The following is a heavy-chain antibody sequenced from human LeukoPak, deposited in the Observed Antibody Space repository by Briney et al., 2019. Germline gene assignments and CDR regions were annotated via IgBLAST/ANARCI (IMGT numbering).Heavy chain of an antibody. CDR1: GFTFSSYG. Sequence: GGSLRLSCAASGFTFSSYGMHWVRQAPGKGLEWVAFIRYDGSNKYYADSVKGRFTISSDNSKNTLYLQMNSLRPEDTAVYFCAKGILYSGYDLGMDVWGKGTTVTISS. CDR2: IRYDGSNK. J-gene: IGHJ6*03. CDR3: AKGILYSGYDLGMDV. V-gene: IGHV3-30*02. D-gene: IGHD5-12*01.